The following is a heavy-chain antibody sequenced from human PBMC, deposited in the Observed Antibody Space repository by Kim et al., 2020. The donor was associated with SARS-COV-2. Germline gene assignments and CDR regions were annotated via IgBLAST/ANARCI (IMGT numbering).Heavy chain of an antibody. J-gene: IGHJ5*02. CDR3: ARLGRFLEWSHGRGWFDP. V-gene: IGHV4-59*08. D-gene: IGHD3-3*01. Sequence: SETLSLTCTVSGGSISSYYWSWIRQPPGKGLEWIGYIYYSGSTNYNPSLKSRVTISVDTSKNQFSLKLSSVTAADTAVYYCARLGRFLEWSHGRGWFDPWGQGTLVTVSS. CDR2: IYYSGST. CDR1: GGSISSYY.